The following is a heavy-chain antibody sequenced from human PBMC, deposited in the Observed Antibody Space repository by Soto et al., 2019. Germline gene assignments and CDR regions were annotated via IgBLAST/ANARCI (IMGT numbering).Heavy chain of an antibody. CDR1: GGSISSGGYY. D-gene: IGHD3-10*01. V-gene: IGHV4-31*03. J-gene: IGHJ4*02. CDR3: ARAEPYYYGSGSYYRGTFDY. Sequence: SETLSLTCTVSGGSISSGGYYWSWIRQHPGKGLEWIGYIYYSGSTYYNPSLKSRVTISVDTSKNQFSLKLSSVTAADTAVYYCARAEPYYYGSGSYYRGTFDYWGQGTLVT. CDR2: IYYSGST.